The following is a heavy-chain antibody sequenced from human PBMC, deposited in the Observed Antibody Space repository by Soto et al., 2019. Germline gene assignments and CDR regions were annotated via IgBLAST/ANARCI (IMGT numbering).Heavy chain of an antibody. D-gene: IGHD2-15*01. CDR1: GFTSSSYA. CDR3: ARVPETYCSGGSCYSGGIDY. V-gene: IGHV3-33*01. CDR2: IWYDGSNK. Sequence: GGSLRLSCAASGFTSSSYAMHWVRQAPGKGLEWVAIIWYDGSNKIYADSVKGRFTISRDNSKNTLYLQVNSLRAEDTAIYYCARVPETYCSGGSCYSGGIDYWGQGTLVAVSS. J-gene: IGHJ4*02.